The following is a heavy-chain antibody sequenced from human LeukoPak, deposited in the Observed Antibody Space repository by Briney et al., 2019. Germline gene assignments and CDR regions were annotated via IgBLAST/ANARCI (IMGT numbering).Heavy chain of an antibody. CDR1: GFTVSSSY. CDR2: IYSGGDT. J-gene: IGHJ4*02. Sequence: GGSLRLSCAASGFTVSSSYMSWVRQAPGKGLEWVPVIYSGGDTHYAGSVKSRFTISRDNSVNTLYLQMNSLRTEDTAVYYCARAFVTAAGFFDTWGQGTLVTVSS. D-gene: IGHD6-13*01. V-gene: IGHV3-66*02. CDR3: ARAFVTAAGFFDT.